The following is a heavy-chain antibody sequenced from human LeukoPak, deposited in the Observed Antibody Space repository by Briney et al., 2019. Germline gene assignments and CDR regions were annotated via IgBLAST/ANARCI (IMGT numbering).Heavy chain of an antibody. J-gene: IGHJ4*02. CDR1: VFTFSSYS. CDR2: ISSSSSYI. CDR3: AGETREVDF. V-gene: IGHV3-21*01. Sequence: PGGSLRLSCASSVFTFSSYSMHWFRQAPGKGREWVSSISSSSSYIYYAGSVNGRFTIYSDNAKNSLYLQMDNMGVDDTAVYYCAGETREVDFWGRGTLVIVSS.